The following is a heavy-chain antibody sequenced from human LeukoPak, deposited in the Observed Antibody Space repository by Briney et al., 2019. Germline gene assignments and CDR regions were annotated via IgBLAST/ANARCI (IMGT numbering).Heavy chain of an antibody. CDR2: ISGSGGST. D-gene: IGHD2-2*02. J-gene: IGHJ4*02. Sequence: GGSLRLSCAASGFTFSSYAMSWVRQAPGKGLEWVSAISGSGGSTYYADSVKGRFTISRDNSKNTLYLQMNSLRAEDTAVYYCAKGSRYCSSTSCYSVGDYWGQGTLDTVSS. CDR3: AKGSRYCSSTSCYSVGDY. CDR1: GFTFSSYA. V-gene: IGHV3-23*01.